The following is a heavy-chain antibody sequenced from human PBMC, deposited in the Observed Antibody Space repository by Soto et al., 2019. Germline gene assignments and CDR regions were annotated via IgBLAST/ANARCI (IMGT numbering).Heavy chain of an antibody. CDR3: AKDPPYYGSGKGWFDP. V-gene: IGHV3-23*01. J-gene: IGHJ5*02. CDR2: FSGSGGST. D-gene: IGHD3-10*01. Sequence: GGSLRLSCAASGFTFSSYAMSWVRQAPGKGLEWVSAFSGSGGSTYYADSVKGRFTISRDNSKNTLYLQMNSLRAEDTAVYYCAKDPPYYGSGKGWFDPWGQGTLVTVSS. CDR1: GFTFSSYA.